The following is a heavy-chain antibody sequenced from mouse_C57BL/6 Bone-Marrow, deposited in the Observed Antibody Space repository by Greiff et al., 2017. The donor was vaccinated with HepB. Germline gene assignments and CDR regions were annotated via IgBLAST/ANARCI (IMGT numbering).Heavy chain of an antibody. Sequence: QVQLKQSGAELVRPGTSVKLSCKASGYTFTSYWMHWVKQRPGQGLEWIGVIDPSDSYTNYNQKFKGKATLTVDTSSSTAYMQLSSLTSEDSAVYYCARGGFPYWYFDVWGTGTTVTVSS. CDR3: ARGGFPYWYFDV. CDR2: IDPSDSYT. CDR1: GYTFTSYW. J-gene: IGHJ1*03. V-gene: IGHV1-59*01.